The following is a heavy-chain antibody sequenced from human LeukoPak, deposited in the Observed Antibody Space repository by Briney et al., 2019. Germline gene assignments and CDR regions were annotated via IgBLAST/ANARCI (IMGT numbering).Heavy chain of an antibody. Sequence: HSGGSLRLSCAASGVTFSSYWMHWVRQAPGKGLVWVSRINSDGSSTRYADSVKGRFTISRDNAKNTLFLQMDSLRAEDTALYYCVRSLRSADFWGQGTLVTVSS. CDR3: VRSLRSADF. CDR2: INSDGSST. CDR1: GVTFSSYW. J-gene: IGHJ4*02. V-gene: IGHV3-74*01.